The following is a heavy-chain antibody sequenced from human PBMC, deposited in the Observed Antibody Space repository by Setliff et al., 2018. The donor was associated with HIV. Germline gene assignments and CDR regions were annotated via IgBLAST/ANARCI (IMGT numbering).Heavy chain of an antibody. CDR1: GYSFTAYY. D-gene: IGHD6-13*01. CDR3: ARDPGYKSTWYGVFDI. Sequence: ASVKVSCKASGYSFTAYYIHFVRQAPGQGLEWMGWIQTNSGGTKSAQKFQGRVTMTRDTSISTAYMELNRLRSDDTAVYYCARDPGYKSTWYGVFDIWGQGTMVTVSS. CDR2: IQTNSGGT. V-gene: IGHV1-2*02. J-gene: IGHJ3*02.